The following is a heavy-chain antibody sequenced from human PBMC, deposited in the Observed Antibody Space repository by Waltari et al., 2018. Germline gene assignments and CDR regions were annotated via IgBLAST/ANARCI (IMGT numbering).Heavy chain of an antibody. V-gene: IGHV3-74*03. D-gene: IGHD1-1*01. CDR2: ISTDASDT. CDR1: GFTFSSFW. Sequence: EEQLVESGGGLVQPGDSLRLSCAASGFTFSSFWMNWVRQAPGQGPLSVDRISTDASDTTYADSVKGRFTISRDNARNTLYLQMNRLRAEDTAVYFCARVSRRTYRSPVPGRHYYYGMDVWGQGTTVTVSS. J-gene: IGHJ6*02. CDR3: ARVSRRTYRSPVPGRHYYYGMDV.